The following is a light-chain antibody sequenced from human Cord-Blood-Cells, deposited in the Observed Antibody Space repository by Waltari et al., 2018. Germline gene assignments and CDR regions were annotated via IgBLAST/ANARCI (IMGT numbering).Light chain of an antibody. Sequence: DIVMTQSPAPLSVSPGERATLSCRASQSVSSNLAWYQQKPGQAPRLLIYGASTRATGIPARFSGSGSGTEFTLTISSLQSEDFAVYYCQQYNNWPITFGQGTRLEIK. CDR2: GAS. CDR3: QQYNNWPIT. V-gene: IGKV3-15*01. J-gene: IGKJ5*01. CDR1: QSVSSN.